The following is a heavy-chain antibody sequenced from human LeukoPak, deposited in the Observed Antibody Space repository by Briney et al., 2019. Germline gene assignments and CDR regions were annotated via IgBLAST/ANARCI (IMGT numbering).Heavy chain of an antibody. D-gene: IGHD3-22*01. CDR3: ARDLPNYESSGYYAY. CDR2: INSDGSSA. CDR1: GFTFSSYW. J-gene: IGHJ4*02. V-gene: IGHV3-74*01. Sequence: GGSLRLSCAASGFTFSSYWMHWVRQAPGKGLVWVSRINSDGSSATYAASVKGRFTVSRDNAKNTLYLQMNSLRAEDTALYYCARDLPNYESSGYYAYWGQGTLVTVSS.